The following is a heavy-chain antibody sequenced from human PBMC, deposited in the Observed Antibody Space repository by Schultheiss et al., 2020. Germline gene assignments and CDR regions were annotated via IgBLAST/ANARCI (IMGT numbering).Heavy chain of an antibody. J-gene: IGHJ5*02. Sequence: GGSLRLSCAASGFTFSSYSMNWVRQAPGKGLEWVSSISSSSSYIYYADSVKGRFTISRDNAKNSLYLQMNSLRAEDTAVYYCARESDSSSWYGGFDPWGQGTLVTVSS. CDR2: ISSSSSYI. D-gene: IGHD6-13*01. CDR3: ARESDSSSWYGGFDP. V-gene: IGHV3-21*01. CDR1: GFTFSSYS.